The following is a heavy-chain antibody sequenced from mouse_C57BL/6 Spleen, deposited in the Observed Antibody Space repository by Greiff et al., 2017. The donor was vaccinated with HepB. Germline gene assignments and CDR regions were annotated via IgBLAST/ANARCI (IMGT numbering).Heavy chain of an antibody. CDR3: TSITTVVNYFDY. D-gene: IGHD1-1*01. CDR2: ISSGGGYI. CDR1: GFTFSSYA. J-gene: IGHJ2*01. V-gene: IGHV5-9-1*02. Sequence: EVKLVESGEGLVKPGGSLKLSCAASGFTFSSYAMSWVRQTPEKRLEWVAYISSGGGYIYYADTVKGRSTISRDNARNTLYLQMSSLKSEDTAVYYCTSITTVVNYFDYWGQGTTLTVSS.